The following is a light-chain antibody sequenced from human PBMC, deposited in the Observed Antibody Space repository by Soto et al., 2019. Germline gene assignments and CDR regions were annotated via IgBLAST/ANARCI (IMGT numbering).Light chain of an antibody. CDR3: QQYGSSSIT. V-gene: IGKV3-20*01. CDR2: GAS. Sequence: EIVLTQSPGTLSLSPGERATLSCRAIQYFSSSSLAWYQQKLGQAPRLLIYGASNRATGIPDRFSGSGSGTDFTLTITRLEPEDFAVYYCQQYGSSSITFGQGTRLEIK. CDR1: QYFSSSS. J-gene: IGKJ5*01.